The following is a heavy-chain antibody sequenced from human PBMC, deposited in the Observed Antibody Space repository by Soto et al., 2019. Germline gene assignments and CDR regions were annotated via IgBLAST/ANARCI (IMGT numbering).Heavy chain of an antibody. J-gene: IGHJ4*02. V-gene: IGHV1-8*01. D-gene: IGHD6-25*01. CDR2: MNPNNGNA. CDR3: ARRKERSGPYYLDL. Sequence: VASVKVSCKASGFTFITYDFSWVRQAAGQGLEWMGWMNPNNGNAGFAQKFRGRINMTRNTSISTAYLELSSLRSDDSAVYFCARRKERSGPYYLDLWGQRTQVTVSS. CDR1: GFTFITYD.